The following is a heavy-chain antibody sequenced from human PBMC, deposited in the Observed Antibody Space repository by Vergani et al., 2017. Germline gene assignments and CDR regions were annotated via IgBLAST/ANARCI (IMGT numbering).Heavy chain of an antibody. CDR2: IYTSGST. D-gene: IGHD2-15*01. CDR3: ASSVVVAATLGSVGHAFDI. V-gene: IGHV4-61*02. J-gene: IGHJ3*02. CDR1: GGSISSGSYY. Sequence: QVQLQESGPGLVKPSQTLSLTCTVSGGSISSGSYYWSWIRQPAGKGLEWIGRIYTSGSTNYNPSLKSRVTITVDTSKNQFSLKLSSVTAADTAVYYCASSVVVAATLGSVGHAFDIWGQGTMVTVSS.